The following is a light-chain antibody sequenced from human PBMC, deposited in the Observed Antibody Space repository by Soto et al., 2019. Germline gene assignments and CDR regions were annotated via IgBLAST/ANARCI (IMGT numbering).Light chain of an antibody. CDR3: NDSGSSPLP. Sequence: IRLSQSPGGLSLSLGDGVTRSCRPGQIVTGGQLAWYQQKPGQAPRLLVFGASSRVLGIPDRFSGSGSGTDFTLTISRLEPEDVAVYYCNDSGSSPLPFGQGTRLAI. CDR2: GAS. CDR1: QIVTGGQ. J-gene: IGKJ5*01. V-gene: IGKV3-20*01.